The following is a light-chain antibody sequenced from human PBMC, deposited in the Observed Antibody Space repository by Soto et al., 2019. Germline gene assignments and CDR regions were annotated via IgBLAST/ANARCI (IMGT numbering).Light chain of an antibody. J-gene: IGLJ2*01. Sequence: QSALTQPASVSGSPGQSITISCTGTSSDVGGFNYVSWYQQHPGKAPKLMIYDVSNRPSGVSNRFSCSKSGHTASLTISRLQAEDEADYYCSSYSSSTTLLFGGGTKVTVL. CDR2: DVS. V-gene: IGLV2-14*03. CDR3: SSYSSSTTLL. CDR1: SSDVGGFNY.